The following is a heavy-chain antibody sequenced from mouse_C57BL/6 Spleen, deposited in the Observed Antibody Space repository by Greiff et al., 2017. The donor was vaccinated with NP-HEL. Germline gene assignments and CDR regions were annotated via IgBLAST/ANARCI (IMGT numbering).Heavy chain of an antibody. D-gene: IGHD2-4*01. CDR1: GFTFSDYY. CDR2: ISNGGGST. Sequence: EVKVVESGGGLVQPGGSLKLSCAASGFTFSDYYMYWVRQTPEKRLEWVAYISNGGGSTYYPDTVKGRFTISRDNAKNTLYLQMSRLKSEDTAMYYCARYYDYDGLDYWGQGTTLTVSS. V-gene: IGHV5-12*01. CDR3: ARYYDYDGLDY. J-gene: IGHJ2*01.